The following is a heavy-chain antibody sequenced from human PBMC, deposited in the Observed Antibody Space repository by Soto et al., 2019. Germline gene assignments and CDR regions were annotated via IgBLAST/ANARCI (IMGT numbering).Heavy chain of an antibody. J-gene: IGHJ6*02. CDR2: MNPNSGNI. Sequence: QVQLVQSGAEVKKPGASVKVSCKASGYTFTSDDINGVRQATGQGLEWMGWMNPNSGNIGYAQKFQGRVIMTRNTSISTAYMELSSLRSEDTAVYYCARGPPFDPRLGMDVWGQGTTVTVSS. CDR3: ARGPPFDPRLGMDV. V-gene: IGHV1-8*01. CDR1: GYTFTSDD.